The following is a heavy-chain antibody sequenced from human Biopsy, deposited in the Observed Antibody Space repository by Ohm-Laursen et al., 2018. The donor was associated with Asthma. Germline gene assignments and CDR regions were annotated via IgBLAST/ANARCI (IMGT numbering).Heavy chain of an antibody. CDR1: GGSISSGGYS. J-gene: IGHJ4*02. CDR2: IYHSGRT. Sequence: SQTLSLTCPVSGGSISSGGYSWSWIRQPPGKGLEWIGNIYHSGRTYYNPSLKTRVTISVDRSKNQFSLKLSSVTAADTAVYYCARVKDGYNFDYWGQGTLVTVSS. D-gene: IGHD5-24*01. CDR3: ARVKDGYNFDY. V-gene: IGHV4-30-2*01.